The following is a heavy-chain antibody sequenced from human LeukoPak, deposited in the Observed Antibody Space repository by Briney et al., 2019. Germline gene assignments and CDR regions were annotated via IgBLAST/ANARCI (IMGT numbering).Heavy chain of an antibody. J-gene: IGHJ5*02. Sequence: GGSLRLSCAASGFTLSSYWMSWVRQAPGKGLEWVANIKQDGSEKYYVDSVKGRFTISRDNAKSSLYLQMNSLRAEDTAVYYFARGRYCSSTSCPKLNWFDPWGQGTLVTVSS. D-gene: IGHD2-2*01. CDR3: ARGRYCSSTSCPKLNWFDP. CDR2: IKQDGSEK. CDR1: GFTLSSYW. V-gene: IGHV3-7*01.